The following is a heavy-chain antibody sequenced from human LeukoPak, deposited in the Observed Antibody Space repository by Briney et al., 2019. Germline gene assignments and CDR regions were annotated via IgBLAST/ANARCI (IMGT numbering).Heavy chain of an antibody. J-gene: IGHJ4*02. CDR3: ARDEVDSSGWPLDY. CDR2: ISAYNGNT. Sequence: ASVKVSCKASGYTFTGYYMHWVRQAPGQGLEWMGWISAYNGNTNYAQKLQGRVTMTTDTSTSTAYMELRSLRSDDTAVYYCARDEVDSSGWPLDYWGQGTLVTVSS. D-gene: IGHD6-19*01. CDR1: GYTFTGYY. V-gene: IGHV1-18*04.